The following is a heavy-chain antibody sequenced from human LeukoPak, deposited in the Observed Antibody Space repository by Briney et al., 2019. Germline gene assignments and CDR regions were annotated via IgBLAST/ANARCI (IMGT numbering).Heavy chain of an antibody. CDR3: TPQYYYDSSGYYGDALDY. CDR1: GFTFSSYW. J-gene: IGHJ4*02. CDR2: IKQDGSEK. V-gene: IGHV3-7*01. Sequence: GGSLRLSCAASGFTFSSYWMSWVRQAPGKGLEWVANIKQDGSEKYYVDSVKGRFTISRDNAKNSLYLQMNSLRAEDTAVYYCTPQYYYDSSGYYGDALDYWGQGTLVTVSS. D-gene: IGHD3-22*01.